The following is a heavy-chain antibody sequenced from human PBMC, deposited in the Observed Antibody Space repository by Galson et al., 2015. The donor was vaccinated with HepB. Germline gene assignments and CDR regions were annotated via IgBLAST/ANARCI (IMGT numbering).Heavy chain of an antibody. V-gene: IGHV3-30*18. CDR1: GFTFSSYG. D-gene: IGHD1-26*01. CDR3: AKARVWELYLFDY. Sequence: SLRLSCAASGFTFSSYGMRWVRQAPGKGLEWVAVISYDGSNKYYADSVKGRFTISRDNSKNTLYLQMNSLRAEDTAVYYCAKARVWELYLFDYWGQGTLVTVSS. CDR2: ISYDGSNK. J-gene: IGHJ4*02.